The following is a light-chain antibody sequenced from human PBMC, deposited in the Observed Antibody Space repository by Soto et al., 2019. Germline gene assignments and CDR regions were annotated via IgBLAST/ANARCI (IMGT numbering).Light chain of an antibody. CDR3: SSYTSSNTPVV. Sequence: QSALTQPASVSGSPGQSITISCTGTSSDVGGYNYVSWYQQHPGKAPKLMIYEVSNRPSGVSNRFSGSKSGNTASLTISGLQAEDEADYYCSSYTSSNTPVVCGGGTKVTVL. CDR1: SSDVGGYNY. CDR2: EVS. V-gene: IGLV2-14*01. J-gene: IGLJ2*01.